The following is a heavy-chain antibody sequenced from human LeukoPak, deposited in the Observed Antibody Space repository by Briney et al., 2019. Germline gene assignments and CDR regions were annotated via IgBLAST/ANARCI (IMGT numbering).Heavy chain of an antibody. Sequence: GGSLRLSCAASGFTVSSNYMSWVRQAPGKGLEWVSVIYSGDSTYYADSVKGRFTISRDNSKNTLYLQMNSLRAEDTAVYYCARSTFGEPLGYWGQGTLVTVSS. D-gene: IGHD3-10*01. CDR3: ARSTFGEPLGY. V-gene: IGHV3-53*01. CDR1: GFTVSSNY. CDR2: IYSGDST. J-gene: IGHJ4*02.